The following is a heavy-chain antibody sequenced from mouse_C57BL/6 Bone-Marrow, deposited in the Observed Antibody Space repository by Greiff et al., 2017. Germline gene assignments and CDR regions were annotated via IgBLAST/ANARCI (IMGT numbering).Heavy chain of an antibody. D-gene: IGHD1-1*01. Sequence: EVQLQESGTVLARPGASVKMSCKTSGYTFTSYWMHWVKQRPGQGLEWIGAIYPGNGDTSYNQKFKGKAKLTAVTSASTAYMELSSLTNEDSAVYYCTRAFYYYGSSPWFAYWGQGTLVTVSA. V-gene: IGHV1-5*01. J-gene: IGHJ3*01. CDR1: GYTFTSYW. CDR2: IYPGNGDT. CDR3: TRAFYYYGSSPWFAY.